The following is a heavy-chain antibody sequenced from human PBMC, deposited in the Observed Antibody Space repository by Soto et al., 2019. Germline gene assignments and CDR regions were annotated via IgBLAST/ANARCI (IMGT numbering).Heavy chain of an antibody. CDR3: ARGNGDYSDYFDY. Sequence: ASVKVSRKASGYTFTSYAMHWVLQAPGQRLDWMGWINAGNGNTKYSQKFQGRVTITRDTSASTAYMELSSLRSEDTAVYYCARGNGDYSDYFDYWGQGTLVTVS. V-gene: IGHV1-3*01. J-gene: IGHJ4*02. CDR1: GYTFTSYA. CDR2: INAGNGNT. D-gene: IGHD4-17*01.